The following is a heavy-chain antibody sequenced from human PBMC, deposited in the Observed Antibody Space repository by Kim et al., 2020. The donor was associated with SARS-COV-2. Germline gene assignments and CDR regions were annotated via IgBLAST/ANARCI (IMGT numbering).Heavy chain of an antibody. Sequence: HAGPVEGRFTLSRDNSKTTLYLQKNRLRAEDTAVYYCATHVVVVAVCFDYWGQGTLVTVSS. CDR3: ATHVVVVAVCFDY. V-gene: IGHV3-23*01. J-gene: IGHJ4*02. D-gene: IGHD2-15*01.